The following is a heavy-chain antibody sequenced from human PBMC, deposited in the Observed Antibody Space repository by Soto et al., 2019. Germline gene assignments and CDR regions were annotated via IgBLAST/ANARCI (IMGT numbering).Heavy chain of an antibody. CDR3: ASPPIAARSFWSFDY. CDR2: IIPIFGTA. D-gene: IGHD6-6*01. CDR1: GGTFSSYA. Sequence: SVKVSCKASGGTFSSYAISWVRQAPGQGLEWMGGIIPIFGTANYAQKFQGRVTITADESTSTAYMELSSLRSEDTAVYYCASPPIAARSFWSFDYWGQGTLVTVSS. J-gene: IGHJ4*02. V-gene: IGHV1-69*13.